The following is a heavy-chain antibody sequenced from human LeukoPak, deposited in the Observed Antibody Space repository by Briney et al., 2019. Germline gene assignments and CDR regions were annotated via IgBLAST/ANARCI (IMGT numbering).Heavy chain of an antibody. CDR2: IYYSGST. CDR1: GGSISSYY. D-gene: IGHD6-13*01. CDR3: ARDGSSWYHGWFDP. J-gene: IGHJ5*02. V-gene: IGHV4-59*01. Sequence: PSETLSLTCTVSGGSISSYYWSWIRQPPGKGLEWIGYIYYSGSTNYNPSLKSRVTISVDTSKNQFSLKLSSVTAADTAVYYCARDGSSWYHGWFDPWGQGTLVTVSS.